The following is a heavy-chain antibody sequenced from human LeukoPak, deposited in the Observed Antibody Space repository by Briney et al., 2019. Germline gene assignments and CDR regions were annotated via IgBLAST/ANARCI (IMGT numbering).Heavy chain of an antibody. CDR2: IYYSGST. Sequence: SETLSLTCTVSGGSISSYYWSWIRQPPGKGLEWIGYIYYSGSTNYNPSLKSRVTISVDTSKNQFSLKLSSVTAADTAVYYCARGGRLYDYWGQGTLVTVSS. D-gene: IGHD3-16*01. V-gene: IGHV4-59*12. CDR1: GGSISSYY. J-gene: IGHJ4*02. CDR3: ARGGRLYDY.